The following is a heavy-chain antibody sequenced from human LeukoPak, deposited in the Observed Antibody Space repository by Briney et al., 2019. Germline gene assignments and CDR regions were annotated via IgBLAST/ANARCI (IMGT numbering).Heavy chain of an antibody. J-gene: IGHJ6*03. CDR1: GYTFISYG. CDR2: ISPYTTKT. V-gene: IGHV1-18*01. CDR3: AREGGVGPTAPPDYYSYQMDV. Sequence: ASVKVSCKASGYTFISYGITWVRQAPGQGLEWMGWISPYTTKTNYAQSLQGRVTMTTDTTTSTAYMELRSLRSDDTAVYYCAREGGVGPTAPPDYYSYQMDVWGKGTTVTVSS. D-gene: IGHD1-26*01.